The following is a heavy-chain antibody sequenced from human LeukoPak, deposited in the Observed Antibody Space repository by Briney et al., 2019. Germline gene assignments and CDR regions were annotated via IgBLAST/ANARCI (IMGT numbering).Heavy chain of an antibody. CDR2: INHSGST. Sequence: KPSETLSLTCAVYGGSSSGYYWSWIRQPPGKGLEWIGEINHSGSTNYNPSLKSRVTISVDTSKNQFSLKLSSVTAADTAVYYCARGPARGIAVTRYWGQGTLVTVSS. D-gene: IGHD6-19*01. V-gene: IGHV4-34*01. J-gene: IGHJ4*02. CDR1: GGSSSGYY. CDR3: ARGPARGIAVTRY.